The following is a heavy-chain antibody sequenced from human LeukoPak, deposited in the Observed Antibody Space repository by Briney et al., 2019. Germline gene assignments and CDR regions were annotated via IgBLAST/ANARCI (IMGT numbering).Heavy chain of an antibody. D-gene: IGHD5-12*01. CDR3: ARGRWLPDLDY. CDR1: GFIFSSYA. Sequence: GGSLRLSCAASGFIFSSYAMSWVRQAPGKGLEWVSGISGSGGSIYYADSVKGRFTISRDNSKNTLYLQMNSLRAEDTAVYYCARGRWLPDLDYWGQGTLVTVSS. CDR2: ISGSGGSI. J-gene: IGHJ4*02. V-gene: IGHV3-23*01.